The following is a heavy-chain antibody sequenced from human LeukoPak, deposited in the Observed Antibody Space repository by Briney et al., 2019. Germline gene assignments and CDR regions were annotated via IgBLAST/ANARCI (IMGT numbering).Heavy chain of an antibody. V-gene: IGHV4-59*01. CDR3: ARAHSASYPDYYYYGMDV. CDR2: IYYSGST. J-gene: IGHJ6*02. D-gene: IGHD1-26*01. Sequence: SETLSLTCTVSGGSISSYYWSWIRQPPGKGLEWIGYIYYSGSTNYNPSLKSRVTISVDTSKNQFSLKLSSVTAADTAVYYCARAHSASYPDYYYYGMDVWGQGTTVTVSS. CDR1: GGSISSYY.